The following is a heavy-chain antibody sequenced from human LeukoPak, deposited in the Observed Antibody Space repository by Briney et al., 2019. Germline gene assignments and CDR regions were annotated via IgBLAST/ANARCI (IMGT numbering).Heavy chain of an antibody. CDR3: ARESGKFDY. V-gene: IGHV3-43*02. CDR2: ISGDGVST. CDR1: GLPIADFA. J-gene: IGHJ4*02. Sequence: GGSLRLSCVASGLPIADFAMYWVRQAPGKGLEWVSLISGDGVSTFYADSVKGRFSISRDNSKNPLSLEMNSLRTEDTAMYYCARESGKFDYWGQGTLVAVSS.